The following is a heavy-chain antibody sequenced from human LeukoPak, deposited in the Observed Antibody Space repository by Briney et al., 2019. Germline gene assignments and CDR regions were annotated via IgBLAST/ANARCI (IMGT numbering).Heavy chain of an antibody. D-gene: IGHD3-22*01. CDR3: ARDSMIVVALGVLDY. CDR2: ISHDGSNK. Sequence: PGRSLRLSCAASGFTFSSYAMHWVRRAPGKGLEWVAVISHDGSNKYYADSVKGRFTISRDNSKNTLYLQMNSLRAEDTAVYYCARDSMIVVALGVLDYWGQGTLVTVSS. J-gene: IGHJ4*02. V-gene: IGHV3-30*01. CDR1: GFTFSSYA.